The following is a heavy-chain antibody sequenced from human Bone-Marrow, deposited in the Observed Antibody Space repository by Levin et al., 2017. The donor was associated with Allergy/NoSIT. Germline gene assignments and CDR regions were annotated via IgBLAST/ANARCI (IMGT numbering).Heavy chain of an antibody. CDR3: AKQSHAEYDYFLDN. V-gene: IGHV3-30*18. CDR2: ISNDGSNE. Sequence: GGSLRLSCAASGFTFSRYGIHWVRQAPGKGLEWVAGISNDGSNEHYADFVKGRFTISRDNSKNRLYLQMSSLRAEDTAVYYCAKQSHAEYDYFLDNWGQGTLVTVSS. D-gene: IGHD3-3*01. CDR1: GFTFSRYG. J-gene: IGHJ4*02.